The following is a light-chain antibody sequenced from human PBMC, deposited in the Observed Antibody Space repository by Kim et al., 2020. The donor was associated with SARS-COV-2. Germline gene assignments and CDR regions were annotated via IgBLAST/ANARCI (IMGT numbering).Light chain of an antibody. CDR2: AAY. J-gene: IGKJ1*01. CDR3: QQSYSTPRT. Sequence: ASVVDRVTITCRASQSISSYLKWYQQKPGKAPKLLIYAAYSLESGATSRCSGSGSGTDFSLTISSLQPEDFATYYCQQSYSTPRTFGQGTKVDIK. CDR1: QSISSY. V-gene: IGKV1-39*01.